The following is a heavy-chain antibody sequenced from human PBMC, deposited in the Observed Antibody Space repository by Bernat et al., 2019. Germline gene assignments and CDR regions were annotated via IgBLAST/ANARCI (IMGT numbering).Heavy chain of an antibody. CDR3: AKGYSGYDYAYDI. CDR1: GFTFSSHG. D-gene: IGHD5-12*01. Sequence: QVQLVESGGGVVQPGRSLRLSCAASGFTFSSHGIHWVRQAPGKGLEWVAVISYDGRNKYSADSVKGRFTISRDNSKNTLYLQMNSLRAEDTAVYYCAKGYSGYDYAYDIWGQGTMVTVSS. J-gene: IGHJ3*02. V-gene: IGHV3-30*18. CDR2: ISYDGRNK.